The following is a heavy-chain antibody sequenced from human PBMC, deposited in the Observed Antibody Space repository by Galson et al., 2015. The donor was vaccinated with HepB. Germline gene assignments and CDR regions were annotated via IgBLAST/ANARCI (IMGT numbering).Heavy chain of an antibody. J-gene: IGHJ4*02. CDR3: ARGGDYYDSKRPIDY. D-gene: IGHD3-22*01. Sequence: SETLSLTCAVYGGSFSGYYWSWIRQPPGKGLEWIGEINHSGSTNYNPSLKSRVTISMDMSKHQFSLKLSSVIAADTAVYYCARGGDYYDSKRPIDYWGQGTLVTVSS. CDR1: GGSFSGYY. CDR2: INHSGST. V-gene: IGHV4-34*01.